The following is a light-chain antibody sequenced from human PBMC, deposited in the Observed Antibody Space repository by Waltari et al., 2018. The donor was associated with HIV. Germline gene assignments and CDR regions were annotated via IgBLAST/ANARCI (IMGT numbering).Light chain of an antibody. CDR1: SSAVGGYNL. V-gene: IGLV2-23*02. J-gene: IGLJ3*02. CDR2: DVI. Sequence: QSALTQPASVSGSPGQSITISCTGTSSAVGGYNLVSWYQQPPGKAPKLMIQDVITRPSWGYTRFSGSKSGNTASITISGRQADDEADYYGCSYAGSSTWVFGGGTKLTVL. CDR3: CSYAGSSTWV.